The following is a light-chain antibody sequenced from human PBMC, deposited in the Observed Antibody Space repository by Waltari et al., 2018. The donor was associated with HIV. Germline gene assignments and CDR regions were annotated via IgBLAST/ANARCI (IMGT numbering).Light chain of an antibody. CDR1: ALSKQY. V-gene: IGLV3-25*03. CDR3: QSPDSSGTYVG. J-gene: IGLJ2*01. Sequence: SYELTQPPSVSVSPGQTARITCSGDALSKQYAYWYQQKPGQAPKLGIYKDSERPSGIPERFSGSSSGTTVTLTISGVQAEDEADYYCQSPDSSGTYVGFGGGTKLTVL. CDR2: KDS.